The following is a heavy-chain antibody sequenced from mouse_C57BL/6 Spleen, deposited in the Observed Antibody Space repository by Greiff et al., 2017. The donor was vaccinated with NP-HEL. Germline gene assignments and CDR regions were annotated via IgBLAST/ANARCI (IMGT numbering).Heavy chain of an antibody. Sequence: EVKVVESGGGLVKPGGSLKLSCAASGFTFSDYGMHWVRQAPEKGLEWVAYISSGSSTIYYADTVKGRFTISRDNAKDTLFLQMTSLRSEDTAMYYCARPNWEYYFDYWGQGTTLTVSS. J-gene: IGHJ2*01. CDR1: GFTFSDYG. CDR2: ISSGSSTI. CDR3: ARPNWEYYFDY. D-gene: IGHD4-1*01. V-gene: IGHV5-17*01.